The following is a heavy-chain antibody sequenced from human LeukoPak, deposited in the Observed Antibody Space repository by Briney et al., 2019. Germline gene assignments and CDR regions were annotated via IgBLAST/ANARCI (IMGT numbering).Heavy chain of an antibody. Sequence: SETLSLTCTVSGGSISSSSYYWGWIRQPPGKGLEWIGSIYYSGSTNYNPSLKSRVTISVDTSKNQFSLKLSSVTAADTAVYYCARAPMVRGVIGWFDPWGQGTLVTVSS. J-gene: IGHJ5*02. D-gene: IGHD3-10*01. V-gene: IGHV4-39*07. CDR2: IYYSGST. CDR3: ARAPMVRGVIGWFDP. CDR1: GGSISSSSYY.